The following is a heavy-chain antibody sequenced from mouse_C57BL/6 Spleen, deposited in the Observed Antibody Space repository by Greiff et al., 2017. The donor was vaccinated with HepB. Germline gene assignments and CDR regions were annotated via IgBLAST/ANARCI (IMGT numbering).Heavy chain of an antibody. CDR2: ISYDGSN. Sequence: EVQLVESGPGLVKPSQSLSLTCSVTGYSITSGYYWNWIRQFPGNKLEWMGYISYDGSNNYNPSLKNRISITRDTSKNQFFLKLNSVTTEDTATYYCARGNGYWGQGTLVTVSA. V-gene: IGHV3-6*01. CDR3: ARGNGY. CDR1: GYSITSGYY. J-gene: IGHJ3*02.